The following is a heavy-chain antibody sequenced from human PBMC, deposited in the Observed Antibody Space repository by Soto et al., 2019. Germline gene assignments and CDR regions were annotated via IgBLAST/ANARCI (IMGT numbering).Heavy chain of an antibody. CDR3: ARDRDSVVVVAEDFDY. D-gene: IGHD2-15*01. CDR1: GFTFSSYS. V-gene: IGHV3-21*01. CDR2: ISSSSSYI. J-gene: IGHJ4*02. Sequence: EVQLVESGGGLVKPGGSLRLSCAASGFTFSSYSMNWVRQAPGKGLEWVSSISSSSSYIYYADSVKGRFTISRDNAKNXLSVQMNSLRAEDTAVYYCARDRDSVVVVAEDFDYWGQGTLVTVSS.